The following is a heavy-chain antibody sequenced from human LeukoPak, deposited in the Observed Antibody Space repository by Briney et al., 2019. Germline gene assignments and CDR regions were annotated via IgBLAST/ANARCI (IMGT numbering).Heavy chain of an antibody. D-gene: IGHD3-10*01. V-gene: IGHV1-46*01. CDR3: ARGGYYGSGSYYDYYYYYYMDV. CDR1: GYTFTGYY. Sequence: ASVKVSCKASGYTFTGYYMHWVRQAPGQRLEWMGIINPSGGSTSYAQKFQGRVTMTRDMSTSTVYMELSSLRSEDTAVYYCARGGYYGSGSYYDYYYYYYMDVWGKGTTVTVSS. J-gene: IGHJ6*03. CDR2: INPSGGST.